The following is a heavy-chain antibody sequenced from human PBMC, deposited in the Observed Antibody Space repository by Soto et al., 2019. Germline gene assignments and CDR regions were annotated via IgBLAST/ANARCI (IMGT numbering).Heavy chain of an antibody. CDR2: IYYSGST. D-gene: IGHD3-10*01. Sequence: SESLSLTCTVSGGSISSGDYYWSWIRQPPGKGLEWIGYIYYSGSTYYNPSRKSRVTISVDTSKNQFSLKLSSVTAADTAVYYCARVHTPPSYGSGSYDFDYWGQGTLVTVSS. CDR3: ARVHTPPSYGSGSYDFDY. V-gene: IGHV4-30-4*01. J-gene: IGHJ4*02. CDR1: GGSISSGDYY.